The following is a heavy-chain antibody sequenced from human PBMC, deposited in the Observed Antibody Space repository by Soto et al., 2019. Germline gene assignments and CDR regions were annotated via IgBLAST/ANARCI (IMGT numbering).Heavy chain of an antibody. J-gene: IGHJ4*02. CDR2: INPNSGGT. CDR3: ARVGHCSSTSCYTFDF. D-gene: IGHD2-2*02. Sequence: ASVKVSCKASGYTFTDYYIHWVRQAPGQGPEWMGWINPNSGGTNYAQKFQGRVTMARDTSNSTAYMELSRLRSDDTAVYYCARVGHCSSTSCYTFDFWGQGTLVTVSS. V-gene: IGHV1-2*02. CDR1: GYTFTDYY.